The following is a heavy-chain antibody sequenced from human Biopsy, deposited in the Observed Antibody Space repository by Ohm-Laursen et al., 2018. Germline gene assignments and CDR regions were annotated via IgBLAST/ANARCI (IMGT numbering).Heavy chain of an antibody. J-gene: IGHJ5*02. D-gene: IGHD1-26*01. V-gene: IGHV1-69*01. Sequence: SSVKVSCKASGDSFTSYAIGWVRQAPGQGLEWMGGIIPIPNVATYAQKFQGRITITADESTSTAYMELSSLTSDDTAVYFCARGEGSSWFDPWGHGTLVTVSS. CDR3: ARGEGSSWFDP. CDR2: IIPIPNVA. CDR1: GDSFTSYA.